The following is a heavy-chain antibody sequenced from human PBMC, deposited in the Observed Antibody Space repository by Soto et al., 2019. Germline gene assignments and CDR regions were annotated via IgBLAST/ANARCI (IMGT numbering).Heavy chain of an antibody. Sequence: ASVKVSCKASGYTFTSYAIHWVRQAPGQRLEWMGWINAGNGNTKYSQKFQGRVIITRDTSAGTAYMELRSLRSEDTAVYYCANPIVAFYWGQGTLGTVSS. D-gene: IGHD5-12*01. CDR3: ANPIVAFY. V-gene: IGHV1-3*01. J-gene: IGHJ4*02. CDR2: INAGNGNT. CDR1: GYTFTSYA.